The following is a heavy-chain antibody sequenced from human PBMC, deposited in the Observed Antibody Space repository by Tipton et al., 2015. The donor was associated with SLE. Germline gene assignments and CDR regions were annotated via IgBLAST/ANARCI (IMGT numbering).Heavy chain of an antibody. Sequence: TLSLTCTVSGGSISDSSHYWVWIRQSPGKGLEWVGSIYHDWSTYYNVALNSRATISIDASKNQFSLSLRSVTAADTAVYYFAGDSSGSYYDRGGYYQLANRHFDLWGRGILVSVSS. CDR3: AGDSSGSYYDRGGYYQLANRHFDL. J-gene: IGHJ4*02. D-gene: IGHD3-22*01. CDR1: GGSISDSSHY. CDR2: IYHDWST. V-gene: IGHV4-39*07.